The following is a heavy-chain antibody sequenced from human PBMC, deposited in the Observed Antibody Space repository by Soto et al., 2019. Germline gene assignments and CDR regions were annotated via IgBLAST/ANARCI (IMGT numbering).Heavy chain of an antibody. CDR1: GFTFSSYG. J-gene: IGHJ4*02. Sequence: GGSLRLSCAASGFTFSSYGMHWVRQAPGKGLEWVAVIWYDGSNKYYADSVKGRFTISRDNSKNTLYLQMNSLRAEDTAVYYCARETSVAGTRDLYYFDDWGQGTLVTVSS. CDR3: ARETSVAGTRDLYYFDD. CDR2: IWYDGSNK. V-gene: IGHV3-33*01. D-gene: IGHD6-19*01.